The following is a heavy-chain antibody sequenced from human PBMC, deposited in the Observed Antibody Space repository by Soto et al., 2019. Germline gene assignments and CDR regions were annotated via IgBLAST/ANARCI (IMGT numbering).Heavy chain of an antibody. D-gene: IGHD3-16*01. CDR3: ARMLTNDFDY. Sequence: GGSLRLSCAASGFTFSSYSMNWVRQAPGKGLEWVSYISSSSTIYYADSVKGRFTISRDNAKNSLYLQMNSLRDEDTAVYYCARMLTNDFDYWGQGTLVTVSS. V-gene: IGHV3-48*02. CDR1: GFTFSSYS. CDR2: ISSSSTI. J-gene: IGHJ4*02.